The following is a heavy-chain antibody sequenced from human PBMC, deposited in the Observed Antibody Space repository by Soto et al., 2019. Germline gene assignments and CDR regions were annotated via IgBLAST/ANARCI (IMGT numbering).Heavy chain of an antibody. D-gene: IGHD6-19*01. CDR2: VSHDGRNT. Sequence: VQLVESGGGVVQPGRSLRLSCAASGFTFSDYAMHWVRQAPGKGLEWVAVVSHDGRNTHYADSVKGRFTISRDSSKTTASLEVTSLRAEDTAVYYCAKGGRQWLVTSDFNYWGQGALVTVSS. V-gene: IGHV3-30*18. J-gene: IGHJ4*02. CDR3: AKGGRQWLVTSDFNY. CDR1: GFTFSDYA.